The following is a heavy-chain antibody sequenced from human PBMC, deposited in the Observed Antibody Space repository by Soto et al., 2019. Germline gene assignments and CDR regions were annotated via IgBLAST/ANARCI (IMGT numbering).Heavy chain of an antibody. Sequence: ASVKVSCKASGYTFTGYYMHWVRQAPGQGLEWMGWINPNSGGTNYAQKFQGWVTMTRDTSISTAYMELSRLRSDDTAVYYCARGGSYDSSSLRYYYYGMDVWGQGTTVTVSS. CDR3: ARGGSYDSSSLRYYYYGMDV. D-gene: IGHD3-16*01. CDR2: INPNSGGT. CDR1: GYTFTGYY. V-gene: IGHV1-2*04. J-gene: IGHJ6*02.